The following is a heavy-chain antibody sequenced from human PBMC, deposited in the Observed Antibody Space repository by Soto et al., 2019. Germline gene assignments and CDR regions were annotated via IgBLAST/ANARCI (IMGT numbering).Heavy chain of an antibody. Sequence: QVQLEQSGAEVKKPGASVKVSCKASGYTFTYYGISWVRQAAGQGLEWLGWISPYDGNTTYAQRLQDRITMTTDTSTSTAYMELRRLRFDDTAVYYCAREEGSGSSYPANYWGQGTLVTVS. J-gene: IGHJ4*02. CDR2: ISPYDGNT. CDR1: GYTFTYYG. V-gene: IGHV1-18*04. CDR3: AREEGSGSSYPANY. D-gene: IGHD1-26*01.